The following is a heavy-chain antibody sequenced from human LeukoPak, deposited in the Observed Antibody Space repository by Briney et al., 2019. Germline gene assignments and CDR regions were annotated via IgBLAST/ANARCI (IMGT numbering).Heavy chain of an antibody. Sequence: SETLSLTCTVSGGSISSYYWSWIRQPPGKGLDWIGYIYCSGSTNYNPSLKSRVSISIDTSKNQFSLELSSVTAADTAVYYCARGSRRLADFHYWGQGTLVTVSS. CDR2: IYCSGST. V-gene: IGHV4-59*08. CDR3: ARGSRRLADFHY. J-gene: IGHJ4*02. CDR1: GGSISSYY. D-gene: IGHD1-26*01.